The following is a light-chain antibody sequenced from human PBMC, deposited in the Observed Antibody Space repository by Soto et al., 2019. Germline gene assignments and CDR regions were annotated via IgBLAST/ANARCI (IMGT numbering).Light chain of an antibody. CDR2: GAH. CDR1: QSIRSHY. J-gene: IGKJ1*01. CDR3: QQNGSSVT. V-gene: IGKV3-20*01. Sequence: EIVLTQSPGTLSLSPGERATLSCRASQSIRSHYLDWHQQKHGQAPRLLISGAHNRAPGIPERLSGSESGTDLTLRSSRLEPEDFAVYYRQQNGSSVTFGQGTKVEIK.